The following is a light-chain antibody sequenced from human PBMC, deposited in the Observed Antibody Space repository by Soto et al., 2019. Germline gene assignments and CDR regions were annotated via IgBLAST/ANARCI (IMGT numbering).Light chain of an antibody. CDR2: GAS. CDR1: QSFTTSY. V-gene: IGKV3-20*01. Sequence: EIVLTQSPGTLSLSPGERATLSCRAIQSFTTSYLAWYQHKPGQAPRLLIYGASRRATGIPDRFSGGGSGTDFTLTISRLEPEDFAVYYCQQYGSSPFTFGGGTKV. CDR3: QQYGSSPFT. J-gene: IGKJ4*01.